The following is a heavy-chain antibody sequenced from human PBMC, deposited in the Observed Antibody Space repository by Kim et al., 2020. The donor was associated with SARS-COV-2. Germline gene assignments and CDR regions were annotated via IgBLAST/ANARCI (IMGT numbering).Heavy chain of an antibody. CDR1: GFTFSSYA. Sequence: GGSLRLSCAASGFTFSSYAMSWVRQAPGKGLGWVSAISGSGGSTYYADSVKGRFTISRDNSKNTLYLQMNSLRAEDTAVYYCANLIAAAGIGVDYWGQGTLVTVSS. CDR3: ANLIAAAGIGVDY. J-gene: IGHJ4*02. CDR2: ISGSGGST. V-gene: IGHV3-23*01. D-gene: IGHD6-13*01.